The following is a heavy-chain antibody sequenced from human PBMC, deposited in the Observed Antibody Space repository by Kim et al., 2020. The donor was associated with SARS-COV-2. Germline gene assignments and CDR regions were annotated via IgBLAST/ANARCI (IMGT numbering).Heavy chain of an antibody. Sequence: GRFTISRDNAKNSLYLQMNSLRAEDTALYYCARDDYVSIVSWDYYYYGMDVWGQGTTVTVSS. J-gene: IGHJ6*02. D-gene: IGHD3-16*01. V-gene: IGHV3-21*06. CDR3: ARDDYVSIVSWDYYYYGMDV.